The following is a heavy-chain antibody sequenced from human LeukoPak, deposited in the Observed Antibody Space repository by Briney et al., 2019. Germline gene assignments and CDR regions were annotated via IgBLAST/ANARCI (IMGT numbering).Heavy chain of an antibody. D-gene: IGHD3-3*01. J-gene: IGHJ4*02. V-gene: IGHV3-23*01. CDR3: AKAAAAPYYDFWSGYYPY. Sequence: GGSLRLSCGASGFTFSSYAMSWVRQAPGKGLEWVSAISGSGGSTYYADSVKGRFTISRDNSKNTLYLQMNSLRAEDTAVYYCAKAAAAPYYDFWSGYYPYWGQGTLVTVSS. CDR1: GFTFSSYA. CDR2: ISGSGGST.